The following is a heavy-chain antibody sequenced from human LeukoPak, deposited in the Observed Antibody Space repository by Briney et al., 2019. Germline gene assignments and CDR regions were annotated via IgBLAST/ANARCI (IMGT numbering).Heavy chain of an antibody. CDR3: ARDLHILTGYYGYNWFDP. CDR2: IYYSGST. V-gene: IGHV4-31*03. CDR1: GGSISSGGYY. J-gene: IGHJ5*02. D-gene: IGHD3-9*01. Sequence: SETLSLTCTVSGGSISSGGYYWSWIRQHPGKGLEWIGYIYYSGSTYYNPSLKSRVTISVDTSKNQFSLKLSSVTAADTAVYYCARDLHILTGYYGYNWFDPWGQGTLVTVSS.